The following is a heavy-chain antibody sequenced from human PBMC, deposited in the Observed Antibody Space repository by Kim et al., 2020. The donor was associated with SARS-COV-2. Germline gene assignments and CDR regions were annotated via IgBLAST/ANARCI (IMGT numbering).Heavy chain of an antibody. Sequence: SETLSLTCTVSGGSISSYYWSWIRQPPGKGLEWIGYIYYSGSTNYNPSLKSRVTISVDTSKNQFSLKLSSVTAADTAVYYCARGIPTYYDFWSGPNYYYYGMDVWGQGTTVTVSS. CDR3: ARGIPTYYDFWSGPNYYYYGMDV. D-gene: IGHD3-3*01. J-gene: IGHJ6*02. CDR2: IYYSGST. CDR1: GGSISSYY. V-gene: IGHV4-59*01.